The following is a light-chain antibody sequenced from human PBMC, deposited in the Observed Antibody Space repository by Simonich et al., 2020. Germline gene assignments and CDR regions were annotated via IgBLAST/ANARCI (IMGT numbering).Light chain of an antibody. CDR2: GAS. J-gene: IGKJ1*01. CDR1: QSVSSN. V-gene: IGKV3-15*01. CDR3: QQYYSTPWT. Sequence: EIVMTQSPATLSVSPGERATLSCRASQSVSSNLAWYQQKPGQAPRLLISGASTRATGIPARFSGSGSGTEFTLTISSLQAEDVAVYYCQQYYSTPWTFGQGTKVEIK.